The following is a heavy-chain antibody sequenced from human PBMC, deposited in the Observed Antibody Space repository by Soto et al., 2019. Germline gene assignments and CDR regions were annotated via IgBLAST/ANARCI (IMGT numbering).Heavy chain of an antibody. CDR1: GGSISSSSYY. CDR3: ARRGELSFQH. V-gene: IGHV4-39*01. J-gene: IGHJ1*01. Sequence: QLLESGPGLVKPSETLSLTCTVSGGSISSSSYYWGWIRQPPGKGLEWIGSIYYSGSTYYNPSLKSRVTISVDTSKNQFSLKLSSVTAADTAVYYCARRGELSFQHWGQGTLVTVSS. CDR2: IYYSGST. D-gene: IGHD1-26*01.